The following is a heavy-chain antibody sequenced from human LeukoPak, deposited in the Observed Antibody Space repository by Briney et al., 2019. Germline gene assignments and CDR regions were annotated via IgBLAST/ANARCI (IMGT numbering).Heavy chain of an antibody. Sequence: ASVKGSCKASGYTFTSYVISWVRQAPGQGREWMGWISAYNGNTNYAQKRQGRVTMTTDTSTSTAYMELRSLRSDDTAVYSCARGHYDYVWGSYRLPSGDNAFDVWGQGTMVTVSS. J-gene: IGHJ3*01. CDR1: GYTFTSYV. V-gene: IGHV1-18*01. CDR2: ISAYNGNT. CDR3: ARGHYDYVWGSYRLPSGDNAFDV. D-gene: IGHD3-16*02.